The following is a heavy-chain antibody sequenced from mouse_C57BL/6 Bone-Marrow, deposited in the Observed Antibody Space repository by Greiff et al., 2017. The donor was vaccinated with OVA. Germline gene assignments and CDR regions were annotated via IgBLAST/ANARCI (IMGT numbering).Heavy chain of an antibody. CDR1: GYSITSGYY. CDR2: ISYDGSN. D-gene: IGHD1-1*01. V-gene: IGHV3-6*01. Sequence: EVKVEESGPGLVKPSQSLSLTCSVTGYSITSGYYWNWIRQFPGNKLEWMGYISYDGSNNYNPSLKNRISITRDTSKNQFFLKLNSVTTEDTATYYCARGSYDWYFDVWGTGTTVTVSS. J-gene: IGHJ1*03. CDR3: ARGSYDWYFDV.